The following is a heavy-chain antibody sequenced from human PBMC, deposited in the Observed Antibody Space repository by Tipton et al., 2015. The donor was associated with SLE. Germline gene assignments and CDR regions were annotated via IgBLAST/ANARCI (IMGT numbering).Heavy chain of an antibody. J-gene: IGHJ4*02. CDR1: GGSISIGTYY. D-gene: IGHD5-12*01. CDR3: ARVSRGYSGYEWAGFFDY. V-gene: IGHV4-61*02. Sequence: LRLSCTVSGGSISIGTYYWSWIRQPAGKGLEWIGRIYTSGATNYSPSFESRITISLDMSKNQFSLKLSSVTAADTAVYHCARVSRGYSGYEWAGFFDYWGQGALVTVSS. CDR2: IYTSGAT.